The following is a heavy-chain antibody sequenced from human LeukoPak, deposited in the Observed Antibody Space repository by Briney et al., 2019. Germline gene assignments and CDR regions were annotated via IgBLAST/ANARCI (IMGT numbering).Heavy chain of an antibody. J-gene: IGHJ4*02. CDR2: VYYSGST. Sequence: SETLSLTCVVSGGSVSGYYWGWIRQPPGRGLGWIGYVYYSGSTNYNPSFKSRIPISVDTSRNQFSLQLSSVTAADTAVYYCARIHRYCSGGACYVRDNWGQGTLVAVSS. V-gene: IGHV4-59*02. CDR3: ARIHRYCSGGACYVRDN. D-gene: IGHD2-15*01. CDR1: GGSVSGYY.